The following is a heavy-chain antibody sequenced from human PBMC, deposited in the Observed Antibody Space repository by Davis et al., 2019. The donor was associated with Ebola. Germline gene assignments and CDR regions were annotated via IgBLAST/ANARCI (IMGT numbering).Heavy chain of an antibody. CDR1: GFTFSSYA. CDR3: ARESDGDYRDAFDI. Sequence: GESLKISCAASGFTFSSYAMHWVRQATGKGLEWVSAIGTAGDTYYPGSVKGRFTISRENAKNSLYLQMNSLRAEDTAMYYCARESDGDYRDAFDIWGQGTMVTVSS. CDR2: IGTAGDT. J-gene: IGHJ3*02. V-gene: IGHV3-13*01. D-gene: IGHD4-17*01.